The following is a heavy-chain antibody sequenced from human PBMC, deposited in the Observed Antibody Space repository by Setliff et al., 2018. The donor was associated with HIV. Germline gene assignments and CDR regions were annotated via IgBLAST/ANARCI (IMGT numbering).Heavy chain of an antibody. CDR2: ISDYNSNT. V-gene: IGHV1-18*01. D-gene: IGHD3-9*01. CDR1: GYALTSYS. CDR3: ARRADRFDL. Sequence: ASVKVSCKASGYALTSYSLTWVRQAPGQGLEWMGWISDYNSNTEYAQKFQGRVTMTKDTSTSTAYMELRSLRPDDTAVYFCARRADRFDLWGQGTLVTGSS. J-gene: IGHJ5*02.